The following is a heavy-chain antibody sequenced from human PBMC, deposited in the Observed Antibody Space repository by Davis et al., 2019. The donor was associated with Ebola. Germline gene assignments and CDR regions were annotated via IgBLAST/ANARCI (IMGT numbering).Heavy chain of an antibody. Sequence: PGGSLRLSCAASGFTFSSYCMNWVRQAPGKGLEWISYISNTRSLIYYSDSVKGRFTISRDNDNLYLQMSSMRDEDTAVYYCARRNCDGGPCRFDSWGQGTLVTVSS. CDR1: GFTFSSYC. V-gene: IGHV3-48*02. CDR2: ISNTRSLI. CDR3: ARRNCDGGPCRFDS. J-gene: IGHJ4*02. D-gene: IGHD2-21*01.